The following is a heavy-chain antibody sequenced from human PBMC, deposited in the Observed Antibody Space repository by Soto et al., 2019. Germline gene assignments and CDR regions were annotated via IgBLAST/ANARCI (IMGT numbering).Heavy chain of an antibody. D-gene: IGHD2-15*01. Sequence: QVQLVQSGAEVKKPGSSVKVSCKASGGTFSSYAISWVRQAPAQGLEWMGGIIPIFGTANYAQKFQRRVTITADESTSTAYMELSSLKSEDTAVYYCARGIVVVVAATYFDYWGQGTLVTVSS. CDR3: ARGIVVVVAATYFDY. CDR2: IIPIFGTA. CDR1: GGTFSSYA. J-gene: IGHJ4*02. V-gene: IGHV1-69*01.